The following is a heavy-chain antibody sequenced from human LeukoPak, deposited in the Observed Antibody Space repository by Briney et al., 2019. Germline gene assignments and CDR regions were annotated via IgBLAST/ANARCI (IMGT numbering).Heavy chain of an antibody. J-gene: IGHJ4*02. Sequence: GGSLRLSCAASGFTFSSYGMHWVRQAPGKGLEWVAFIRYDGSNKYYADSVKGRFTISRDNSKNTLYLQMNSLRAEDTAVYYCARAVTMIVVGENDYFDYWGQGTLVTVSS. CDR3: ARAVTMIVVGENDYFDY. D-gene: IGHD3-22*01. CDR2: IRYDGSNK. V-gene: IGHV3-30*02. CDR1: GFTFSSYG.